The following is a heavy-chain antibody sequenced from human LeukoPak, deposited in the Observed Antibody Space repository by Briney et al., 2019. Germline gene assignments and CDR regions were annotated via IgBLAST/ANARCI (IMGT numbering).Heavy chain of an antibody. J-gene: IGHJ4*02. CDR1: GFTLSSYG. V-gene: IGHV3-7*01. CDR3: ARSPGDIEYYFDY. Sequence: PGGSLRLSCAASGFTLSSYGMSWVRQAPGKGLEWVANIKQDGSEKYYVDSVKGRFTISRDNAKNSLYLQMNSLRAEDTAVYYCARSPGDIEYYFDYWGQGTLVTVSS. CDR2: IKQDGSEK. D-gene: IGHD2-15*01.